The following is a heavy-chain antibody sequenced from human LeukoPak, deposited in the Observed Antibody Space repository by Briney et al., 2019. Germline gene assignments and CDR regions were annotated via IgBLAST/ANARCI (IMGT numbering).Heavy chain of an antibody. V-gene: IGHV3-48*03. CDR2: ISSSGTSI. CDR1: GFIFSYYE. Sequence: GGSLRLSCAVSGFIFSYYEMNWVRQAPGKGLQWVSYISSSGTSIYYADSVKGRFTISRDNAKNSLYLQMNSLRAEDTAVYYCAELGITMIGGVWGKGTTVTISS. J-gene: IGHJ6*04. D-gene: IGHD3-10*02. CDR3: AELGITMIGGV.